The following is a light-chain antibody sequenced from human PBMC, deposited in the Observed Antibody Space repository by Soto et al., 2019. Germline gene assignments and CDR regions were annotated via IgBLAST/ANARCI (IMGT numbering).Light chain of an antibody. Sequence: DIQMTQSPSSLSASVGDRVTITCRASQSISDYLNWYQQKPGKAPRLLIYATSTLQSGVPSRFSSSGSGTGFTLTISSLQPEDCATYYCQQGYKSPPFTFGPGTKVDLK. V-gene: IGKV1-39*01. CDR2: ATS. J-gene: IGKJ3*01. CDR3: QQGYKSPPFT. CDR1: QSISDY.